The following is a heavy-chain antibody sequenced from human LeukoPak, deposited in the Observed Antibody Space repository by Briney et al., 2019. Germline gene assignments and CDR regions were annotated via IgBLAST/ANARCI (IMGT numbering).Heavy chain of an antibody. D-gene: IGHD2-2*02. V-gene: IGHV4-30-4*01. CDR2: IYYSGST. CDR1: GGSISSGDYY. J-gene: IGHJ5*02. CDR3: AREAIVVVPAAIERWFDP. Sequence: PSETLSLTCTVSGGSISSGDYYWSWIRQPPGKGLEWIGYIYYSGSTYYNPSLKSRVTISVDKSKNQFSLKLSSATDTDTAVYYCAREAIVVVPAAIERWFDPWGQGTLVTVSS.